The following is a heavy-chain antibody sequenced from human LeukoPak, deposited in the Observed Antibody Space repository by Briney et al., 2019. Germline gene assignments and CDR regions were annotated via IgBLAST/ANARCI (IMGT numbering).Heavy chain of an antibody. CDR2: VSYSGGT. D-gene: IGHD3-3*01. J-gene: IGHJ4*02. CDR1: GASISSHY. V-gene: IGHV4-59*11. Sequence: SETLSLTCTVSGASISSHYWNWVRQPPGKGLEWIGYVSYSGGTNYNPSLKSRVTISLDTPKDQFSLRLNSVTAADTAVYYCARLSTYYDFWSPLDYWGQGTLVTVSS. CDR3: ARLSTYYDFWSPLDY.